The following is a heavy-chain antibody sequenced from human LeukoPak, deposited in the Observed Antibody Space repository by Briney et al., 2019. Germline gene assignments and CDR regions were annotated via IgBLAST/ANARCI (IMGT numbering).Heavy chain of an antibody. CDR2: MNPKSGNT. D-gene: IGHD3-10*01. CDR1: GDTFTTYD. V-gene: IGHV1-8*01. CDR3: ATGLGVIIDY. Sequence: ASVKVSCKASGDTFTTYDINWVRQAPGQGLEWMGWMNPKSGNTVYAQKFQGRVTMTEDTSTDTAYMELSSLRSGDTAVYYCATGLGVIIDYWGQGTLVTVSS. J-gene: IGHJ4*02.